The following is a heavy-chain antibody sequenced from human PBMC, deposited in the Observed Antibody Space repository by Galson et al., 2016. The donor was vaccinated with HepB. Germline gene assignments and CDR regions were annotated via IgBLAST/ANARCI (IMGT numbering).Heavy chain of an antibody. CDR1: GYSFTNYW. J-gene: IGHJ4*02. V-gene: IGHV5-51*01. CDR3: WRLRCDTSGNRDD. D-gene: IGHD3-22*01. CDR2: VYPGDSNT. Sequence: QSGAEVKKPGESLKISCRVSGYSFTNYWIGWVRQRPGKGLEWMGVVYPGDSNTRYSPSIQGQVIISVDKSISTAYLQWSSLRASDTDMYYCWRLRCDTSGNRDDWGQGTLVTVSS.